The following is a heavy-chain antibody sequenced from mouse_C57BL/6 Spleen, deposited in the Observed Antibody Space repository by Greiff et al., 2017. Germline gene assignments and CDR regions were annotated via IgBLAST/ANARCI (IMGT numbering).Heavy chain of an antibody. V-gene: IGHV5-2*01. Sequence: EVKVVESGGGLVQPGESLKLSCESNEYEFPSHDMSWVRKTPEKRLELVAAINSDGGSTYYPDTMERRFIISRDNTKKTLYLQMSSLRSEDTALYYWARKGYYGPMDYWGKGTSVTVSS. CDR1: EYEFPSHD. J-gene: IGHJ4*01. D-gene: IGHD1-2*01. CDR2: INSDGGST. CDR3: ARKGYYGPMDY.